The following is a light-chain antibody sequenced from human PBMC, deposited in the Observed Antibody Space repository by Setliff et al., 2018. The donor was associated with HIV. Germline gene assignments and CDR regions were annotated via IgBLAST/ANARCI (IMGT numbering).Light chain of an antibody. CDR3: CSYAGSHTFV. V-gene: IGLV2-11*01. CDR2: DVI. J-gene: IGLJ1*01. CDR1: TSDVGGYNF. Sequence: QSALIQPRSVSGSPGQSVTISCTGTTSDVGGYNFVSWYQHHPGKAPKLMIYDVIKRPSGVPDRFSGSKSGNTASLTISGLQAEDEADYYCCSYAGSHTFVFGTGTKVTVL.